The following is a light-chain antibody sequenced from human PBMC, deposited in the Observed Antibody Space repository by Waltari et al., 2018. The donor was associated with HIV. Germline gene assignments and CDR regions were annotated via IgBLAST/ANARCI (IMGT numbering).Light chain of an antibody. CDR3: QSYDTRSSGVLV. CDR1: SSNIGANYD. CDR2: GNI. V-gene: IGLV1-40*01. J-gene: IGLJ3*02. Sequence: QSVLTQPPSVSGVPGQTVTISCTGSSSNIGANYDVHWYQQLPGRVPKVLVDGNICGPRGVPDRFSCSTSGTSASLAITGLQADDEGYYYCQSYDTRSSGVLVFGGGTKVTVL.